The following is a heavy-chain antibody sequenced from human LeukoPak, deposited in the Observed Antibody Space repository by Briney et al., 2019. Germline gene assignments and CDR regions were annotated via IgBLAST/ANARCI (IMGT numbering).Heavy chain of an antibody. V-gene: IGHV1-46*01. CDR1: GYTFTSYY. CDR3: ARVPRGGRQQLGFFDY. D-gene: IGHD6-13*01. CDR2: INPSGGST. J-gene: IGHJ4*02. Sequence: ASVKVSCKASGYTFTSYYMHWVRQAPGQGLEWMGIINPSGGSTSYAQKFQGRVTMTRDTSTSTVYMELSSLRSEDTAVYYCARVPRGGRQQLGFFDYWGQGTLVTVSS.